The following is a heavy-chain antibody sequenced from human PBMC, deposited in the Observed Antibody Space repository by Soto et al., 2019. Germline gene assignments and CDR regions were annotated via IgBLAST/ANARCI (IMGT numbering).Heavy chain of an antibody. Sequence: SETLSLTCAASGGSISSSNWWSWVRQPPGKGLEWIGEIYHSGSTNYNPSLKSRVTISVDKSNNQFSLKLSSVTAADTAVYYCARVIVDTAMAPWGKGTLVTVSS. CDR2: IYHSGST. J-gene: IGHJ5*02. CDR3: ARVIVDTAMAP. V-gene: IGHV4-4*02. CDR1: GGSISSSNW. D-gene: IGHD5-18*01.